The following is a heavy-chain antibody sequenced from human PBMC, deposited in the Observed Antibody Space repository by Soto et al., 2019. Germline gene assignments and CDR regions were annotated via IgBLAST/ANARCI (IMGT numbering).Heavy chain of an antibody. CDR2: ISSSSLYT. V-gene: IGHV3-11*05. CDR1: GFTFSDYY. D-gene: IGHD3-10*01. Sequence: QVQLVESGGGLVKPGGSLRLACAASGFTFSDYYMSWIRQAPGKGLEWVSYISSSSLYTNYADSVKGRFTISRDNAKNSLYLQMHILRAEDTAVYYCESGATRGEGYIRAFDIWGQGTMVTVSS. J-gene: IGHJ3*02. CDR3: ESGATRGEGYIRAFDI.